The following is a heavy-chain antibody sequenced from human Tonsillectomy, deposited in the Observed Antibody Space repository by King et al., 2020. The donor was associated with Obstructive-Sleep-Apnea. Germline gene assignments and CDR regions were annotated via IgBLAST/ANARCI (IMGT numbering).Heavy chain of an antibody. V-gene: IGHV3-23*04. Sequence: VQLVESGGGLVQPGGSLRLSCAASGFTFSSYAMSWVRQAPGKGLEWGSGISDSGGTTYYADSVKGRFTIPRDNSKNTLYLQMNSLRAEDTAVYYCAKEGHIRAFLADYWGQGTLVTVSS. CDR2: ISDSGGTT. D-gene: IGHD3-3*01. CDR1: GFTFSSYA. J-gene: IGHJ4*02. CDR3: AKEGHIRAFLADY.